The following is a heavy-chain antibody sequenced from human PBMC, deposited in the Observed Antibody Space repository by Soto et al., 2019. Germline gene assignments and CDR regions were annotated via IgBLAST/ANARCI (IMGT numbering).Heavy chain of an antibody. CDR2: IYYSGST. Sequence: QVQLQESGPGLVKPSETLSLTCTVSGGSISSYYWSWIRQPPGKGLEWIGYIYYSGSTNYNPSLKSRVTISVDTSKNQFSLTLSSVTAADTAVYYCARVPYSSSTFDYWGQGTLVTVSS. CDR3: ARVPYSSSTFDY. D-gene: IGHD6-13*01. V-gene: IGHV4-59*01. J-gene: IGHJ4*02. CDR1: GGSISSYY.